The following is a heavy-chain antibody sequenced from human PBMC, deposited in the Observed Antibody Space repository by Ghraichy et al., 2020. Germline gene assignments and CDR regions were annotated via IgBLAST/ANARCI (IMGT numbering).Heavy chain of an antibody. J-gene: IGHJ2*01. CDR3: ARTLPGIAVAGYWYFDL. V-gene: IGHV4-59*01. D-gene: IGHD6-19*01. CDR1: GGSISSYY. Sequence: SETLSLTCTVSGGSISSYYWSWIRQPPGKGLEWIGYIYYSGSTNYNPSLKSRVTISVDTSKNQFSLKLSSVTAADTAVYYCARTLPGIAVAGYWYFDLWGRGTLDTVSS. CDR2: IYYSGST.